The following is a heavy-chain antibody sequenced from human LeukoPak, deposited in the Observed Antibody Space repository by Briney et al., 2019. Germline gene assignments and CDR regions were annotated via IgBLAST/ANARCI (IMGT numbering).Heavy chain of an antibody. CDR2: MNPNSGNT. Sequence: ASVKVSCKASGYTFTSYDINWVRQATGQGLEWMGWMNPNSGNTGYAQKFQGRVTMTRNTSISTAYMELSSLRSEDTAVYYCARDKSGGGSFTYYYYYGMGVWGQGTTVTVSS. J-gene: IGHJ6*02. D-gene: IGHD2-15*01. CDR3: ARDKSGGGSFTYYYYYGMGV. CDR1: GYTFTSYD. V-gene: IGHV1-8*01.